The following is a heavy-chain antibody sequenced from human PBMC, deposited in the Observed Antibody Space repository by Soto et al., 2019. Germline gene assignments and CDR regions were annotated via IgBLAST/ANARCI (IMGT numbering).Heavy chain of an antibody. CDR1: GSTFTNHG. D-gene: IGHD3-16*01. CDR3: ARDRVAGIWGDAFDI. CDR2: INPYNANT. V-gene: IGHV1-18*04. Sequence: GXSVKVSCKTSGSTFTNHGNDLVRQAPGQGLEWMGWINPYNANTNYAQKLQVRVTMTTDTSTSTAYMDLRSLTSDDTAVYYCARDRVAGIWGDAFDIWGQGTMVTVSS. J-gene: IGHJ3*02.